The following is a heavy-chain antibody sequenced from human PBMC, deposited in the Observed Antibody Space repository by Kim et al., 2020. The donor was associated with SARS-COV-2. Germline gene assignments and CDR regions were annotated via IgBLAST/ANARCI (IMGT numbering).Heavy chain of an antibody. V-gene: IGHV3-33*01. J-gene: IGHJ6*02. Sequence: GGSLRLSCAASGFTFSSYGMHWVRQAPGKGLEWVAVIGYDGSNKYYADSVKGRFTISRDNYKNTLYLKMNRLRAEDTAVYYCARDHQSITMVRGVIIKAGMDVGGQGPTVPVSS. CDR2: IGYDGSNK. D-gene: IGHD3-10*01. CDR3: ARDHQSITMVRGVIIKAGMDV. CDR1: GFTFSSYG.